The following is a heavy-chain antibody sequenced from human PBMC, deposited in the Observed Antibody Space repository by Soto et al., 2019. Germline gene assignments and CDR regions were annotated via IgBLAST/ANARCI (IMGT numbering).Heavy chain of an antibody. CDR2: ISGSGGST. D-gene: IGHD2-2*01. V-gene: IGHV3-23*01. J-gene: IGHJ5*02. Sequence: PGGSLRLSCAASGFTFSSYAMSWVRQAPGKGLEWVSAISGSGGSTYYADSVKGRFTISRDNSKNTLYLQMNSLRAEDTAVYYCAKDMRRGYCSSTSCSPFDPWGQGTLVTVSS. CDR1: GFTFSSYA. CDR3: AKDMRRGYCSSTSCSPFDP.